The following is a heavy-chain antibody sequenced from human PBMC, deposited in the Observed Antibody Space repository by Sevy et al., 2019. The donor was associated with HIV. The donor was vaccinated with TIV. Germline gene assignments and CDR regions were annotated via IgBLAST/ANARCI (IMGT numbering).Heavy chain of an antibody. CDR2: LSFGCGKI. D-gene: IGHD3-10*02. CDR1: GFNFNIYS. J-gene: IGHJ4*02. V-gene: IGHV3-23*01. Sequence: GGSLRLSCAVSGFNFNIYSMSWVRQAPGKGLEWVSTLSFGCGKINYADSVKGRFIISRDDSKNTLYLQMNSLRAEDTAVYFCTREGCSRPHDYWGQGTLVTVSS. CDR3: TREGCSRPHDY.